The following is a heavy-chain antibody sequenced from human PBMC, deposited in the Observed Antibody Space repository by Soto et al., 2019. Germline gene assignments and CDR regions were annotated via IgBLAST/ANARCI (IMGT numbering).Heavy chain of an antibody. J-gene: IGHJ3*02. CDR3: TIGSWSGEVFDI. D-gene: IGHD2-21*01. V-gene: IGHV1-69*02. Sequence: QVQLVQSGAEVKKPGSSVKVSCKDSGGTFSTYSMFWVRQAPGQGLEWMGRIIPMLGVRNYAQRFQDRVTIIADKATATVHMELSSLRSEDTALYYGTIGSWSGEVFDIWGQGTMVTVSS. CDR1: GGTFSTYS. CDR2: IIPMLGVR.